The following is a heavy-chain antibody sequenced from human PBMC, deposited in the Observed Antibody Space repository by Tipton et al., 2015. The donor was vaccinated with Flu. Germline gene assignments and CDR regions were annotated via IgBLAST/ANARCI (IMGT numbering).Heavy chain of an antibody. CDR2: IYPGDSDT. J-gene: IGHJ4*02. CDR1: GYSFTSYW. Sequence: QLVQSGAEVKKPGESLKISCKGSGYSFTSYWIGWVRQMPGKGLEWMGIIYPGDSDTRYSPSFQGQVTISADKSISTAYLQWSSLKASDTAMYYCARQPRDVVVLAAIDYWGQGTLVTVSS. CDR3: ARQPRDVVVLAAIDY. V-gene: IGHV5-51*01. D-gene: IGHD2-2*01.